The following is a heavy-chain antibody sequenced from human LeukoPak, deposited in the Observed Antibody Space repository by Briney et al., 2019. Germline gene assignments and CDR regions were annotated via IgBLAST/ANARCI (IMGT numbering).Heavy chain of an antibody. CDR2: ISSSGGST. D-gene: IGHD6-19*01. V-gene: IGHV3-23*01. CDR1: GYNFANYA. Sequence: GGSLRLSCAASGYNFANYAMSWVRQAPEKGLEWISGISSSGGSTNYVDSVKGRFTISRDNSKSALYLQMNSLRAEDTAVYYCARHYISGWSDYWGQGTLVTVSS. CDR3: ARHYISGWSDY. J-gene: IGHJ4*02.